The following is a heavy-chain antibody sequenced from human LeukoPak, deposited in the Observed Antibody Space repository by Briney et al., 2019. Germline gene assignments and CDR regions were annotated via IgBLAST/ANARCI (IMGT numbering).Heavy chain of an antibody. CDR1: GGTFSSYT. J-gene: IGHJ4*02. CDR2: IIPIFGTA. V-gene: IGHV1-69*01. Sequence: SVKVSFKASGGTFSSYTISWVRQAPGQGLEWMGGIIPIFGTANYAQKFQGRVTITADESTSTAYMELSSLRSEDTAVYYCSLTYYYGSGTHYHFDYWGQGTLVTVSS. D-gene: IGHD3-10*01. CDR3: SLTYYYGSGTHYHFDY.